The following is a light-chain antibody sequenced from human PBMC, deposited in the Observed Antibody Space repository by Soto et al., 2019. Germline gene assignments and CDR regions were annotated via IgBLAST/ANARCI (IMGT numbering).Light chain of an antibody. CDR2: SAF. Sequence: DIQMTQSPSPLSASIGDRVTITCRASQSIGTSLSWHQHKTGRAPKLLLHSAFTLQSEVPSRFSGSGSGTDFTLTISSLQPGDVAVYYCQQSYSTLYTFGQGTNLEIK. V-gene: IGKV1-39*01. CDR1: QSIGTS. J-gene: IGKJ2*01. CDR3: QQSYSTLYT.